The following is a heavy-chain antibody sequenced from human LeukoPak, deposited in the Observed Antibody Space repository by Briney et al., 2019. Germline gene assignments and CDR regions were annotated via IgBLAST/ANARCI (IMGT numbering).Heavy chain of an antibody. J-gene: IGHJ4*02. V-gene: IGHV3-53*01. CDR3: ARWGRSGYDQGPLDY. CDR1: EFTVSSNY. CDR2: IYSGGRT. D-gene: IGHD5-12*01. Sequence: PGGSLRLSCAASEFTVSSNYMSWVRQAPGKGLEWVSIIYSGGRTYYADSVKGRFTISKDNSKNTLFLQMNSLRAEDTAVYYCARWGRSGYDQGPLDYWGQGTLVTVSS.